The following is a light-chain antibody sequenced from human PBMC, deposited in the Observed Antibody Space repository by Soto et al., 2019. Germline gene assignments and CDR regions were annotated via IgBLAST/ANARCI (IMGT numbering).Light chain of an antibody. Sequence: LTQPASVSGSAGQSITISCTGTTSFVGTYNFVSWYQQHPGKAPQALIYEGTKRPSGVSNRFSGSTSGSTASLTISGLQTEDEADYYCCSYVGASIYVFGTGTKVTVL. J-gene: IGLJ1*01. CDR1: TSFVGTYNF. CDR3: CSYVGASIYV. V-gene: IGLV2-23*01. CDR2: EGT.